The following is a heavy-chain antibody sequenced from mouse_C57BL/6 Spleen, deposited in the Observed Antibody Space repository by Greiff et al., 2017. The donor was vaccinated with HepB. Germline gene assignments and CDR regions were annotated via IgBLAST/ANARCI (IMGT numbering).Heavy chain of an antibody. J-gene: IGHJ3*01. CDR2: IYPGSGNT. V-gene: IGHV1-66*01. D-gene: IGHD2-3*01. CDR3: ARSYDGYYVWFAY. Sequence: QVQLQQSGPELVKPGASVKISCKASGYSFTSYYIHWVKQRPGQGLEWIGWIYPGSGNTKYNEKFKGKATLTADTSSSTAYMQLSSLTSEDSAVYYCARSYDGYYVWFAYWGQGTLVTVSA. CDR1: GYSFTSYY.